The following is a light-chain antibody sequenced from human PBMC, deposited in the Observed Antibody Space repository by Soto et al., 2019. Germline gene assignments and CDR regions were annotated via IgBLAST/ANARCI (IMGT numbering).Light chain of an antibody. CDR2: DNN. CDR3: LSYDSSLSAYV. CDR1: SXNIGAGYH. V-gene: IGLV1-40*01. J-gene: IGLJ1*01. Sequence: QSVLTQPPSVSGAPGQRVTISCTGGSXNIGAGYHVHWYQQLPRTAPKLLIFDNNNRPSGVPDRFSGSKSGTSASMAITGLQAEDEADYYCLSYDSSLSAYVFGTGTSSPS.